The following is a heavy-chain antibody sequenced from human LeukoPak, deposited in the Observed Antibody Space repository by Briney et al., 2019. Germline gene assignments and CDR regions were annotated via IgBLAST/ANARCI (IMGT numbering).Heavy chain of an antibody. D-gene: IGHD3-10*01. J-gene: IGHJ3*02. Sequence: PSETLSLTCTVSGGSISSYYWNWIRQPAGKGLEWIGRIYTSGSTNYNPSLKSRVTMSVDTSKNQFSLKLTSVTAADTAVHYCARASGGSGNTAFDIWGQGTMVTVSS. CDR1: GGSISSYY. V-gene: IGHV4-4*07. CDR3: ARASGGSGNTAFDI. CDR2: IYTSGST.